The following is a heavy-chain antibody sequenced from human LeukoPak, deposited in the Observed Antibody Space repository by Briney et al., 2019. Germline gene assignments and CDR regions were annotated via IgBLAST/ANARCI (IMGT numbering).Heavy chain of an antibody. CDR2: ISSGSSTT. Sequence: GGSLRLSCEASGFTFSTYSMNWVRQAPGKGLEWVSHISSGSSTTFYADSVKGRFTISRDNSKNTLYLQMNSLRAEDTAVYYCAKDPRWLHPIGVDYWGQGTLVTVSS. D-gene: IGHD5-24*01. J-gene: IGHJ4*02. V-gene: IGHV3-48*01. CDR3: AKDPRWLHPIGVDY. CDR1: GFTFSTYS.